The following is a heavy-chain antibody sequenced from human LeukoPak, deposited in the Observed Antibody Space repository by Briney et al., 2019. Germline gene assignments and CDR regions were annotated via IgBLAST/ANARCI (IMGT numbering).Heavy chain of an antibody. J-gene: IGHJ6*03. D-gene: IGHD1-14*01. CDR3: ARHPYHGGYYMDV. Sequence: SETLSLTCTVSGGSISSSSYYRGWIRQPPGKGLEWIGSIYYSGSTYYNPSLKSRVTISVDTSKSQFSLKLSSVTAADTAVYYCARHPYHGGYYMDVWGKGTTVTVSS. CDR1: GGSISSSSYY. V-gene: IGHV4-39*01. CDR2: IYYSGST.